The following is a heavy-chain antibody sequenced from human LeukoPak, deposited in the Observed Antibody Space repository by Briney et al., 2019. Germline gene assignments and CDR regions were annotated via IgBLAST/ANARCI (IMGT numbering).Heavy chain of an antibody. V-gene: IGHV1-8*01. CDR1: GYTFTRYD. Sequence: GSSVTVSFKASGYTFTRYDINWVRQATGQGLEWMGWINPNRGNRGYAQKFQGRVTMTRNTSISTDYMELSSLRSEDTAVYYCARGRGYSGSYRRAFDIWGQGTMVTVSS. D-gene: IGHD1-26*01. CDR2: INPNRGNR. CDR3: ARGRGYSGSYRRAFDI. J-gene: IGHJ3*02.